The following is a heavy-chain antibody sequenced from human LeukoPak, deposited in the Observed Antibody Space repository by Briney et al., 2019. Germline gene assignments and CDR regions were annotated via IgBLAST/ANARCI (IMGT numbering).Heavy chain of an antibody. CDR1: GFTFSNYW. J-gene: IGHJ4*02. Sequence: GGSLRLSCVASGFTFSNYWMNWVRQAPGKGLEWVANIKRDGSETYYVDSVQGRFTISRDNAKNSLYLQINSLRAEDTAVYYCARDRPAFDYWGQGTLVTVSS. V-gene: IGHV3-7*01. CDR2: IKRDGSET. D-gene: IGHD6-6*01. CDR3: ARDRPAFDY.